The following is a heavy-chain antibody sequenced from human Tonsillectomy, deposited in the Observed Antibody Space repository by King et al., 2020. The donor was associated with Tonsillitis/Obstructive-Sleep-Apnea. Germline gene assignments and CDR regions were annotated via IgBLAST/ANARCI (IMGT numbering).Heavy chain of an antibody. V-gene: IGHV3-23*04. Sequence: VQLVESGGGLVQPGGSLRLSCAASGFTFSSYAMSWVRQAPGKGLEWVSAISGSGDSTYYADSMKGRFTISRDNSKNTLYLQMNSLRAEDTAVYYCAKDFLGYYYMDVWGKGTTVTVSS. D-gene: IGHD3-16*01. J-gene: IGHJ6*03. CDR1: GFTFSSYA. CDR3: AKDFLGYYYMDV. CDR2: ISGSGDST.